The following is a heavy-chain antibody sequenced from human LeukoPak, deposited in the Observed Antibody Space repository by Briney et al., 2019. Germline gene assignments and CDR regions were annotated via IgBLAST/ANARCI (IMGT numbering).Heavy chain of an antibody. CDR3: ARCTGNYGDWDY. CDR2: INGDGSST. V-gene: IGHV3-74*01. CDR1: GITFGSYW. Sequence: GGSLRLSCAASGITFGSYWMHWVRQAPGKGLVWVSRINGDGSSTNYADSVKGRFTISRDNAKNTLYLQMNSLRAEDTAVYYCARCTGNYGDWDYWRQGTLVTVSS. D-gene: IGHD4-17*01. J-gene: IGHJ4*02.